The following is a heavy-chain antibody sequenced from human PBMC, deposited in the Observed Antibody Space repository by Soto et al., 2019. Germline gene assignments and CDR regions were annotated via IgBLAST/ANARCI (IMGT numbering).Heavy chain of an antibody. CDR2: IYYSGST. CDR1: GGSISSSSYY. Sequence: PSETLSLTCTVSGGSISSSSYYWGWIRQPPGKGLEWIGYIYYSGSTNYNPSLKSRVTISVDTSKNQFSLKLSSVTAADTAVYYCAGRYGGIFYYWGQGTLVTVSS. D-gene: IGHD1-20*01. J-gene: IGHJ4*02. V-gene: IGHV4-39*07. CDR3: AGRYGGIFYY.